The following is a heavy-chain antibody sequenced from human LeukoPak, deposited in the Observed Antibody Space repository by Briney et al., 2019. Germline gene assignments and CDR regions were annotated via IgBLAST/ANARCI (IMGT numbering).Heavy chain of an antibody. CDR1: GGSFSGYY. J-gene: IGHJ4*02. D-gene: IGHD3-16*01. CDR2: INHSGST. Sequence: PSETLSLTCAVYGGSFSGYYWSWIRQPPGKGLEWIGEINHSGSTNYNPSLNSRVTISVDTSKNQFSLKLSSVTAADTAVYYCARGVGGGFDYWGQGTLVTVSS. CDR3: ARGVGGGFDY. V-gene: IGHV4-34*01.